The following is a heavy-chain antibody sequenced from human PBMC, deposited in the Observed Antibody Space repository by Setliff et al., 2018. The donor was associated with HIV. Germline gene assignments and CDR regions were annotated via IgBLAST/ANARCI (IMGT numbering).Heavy chain of an antibody. Sequence: ASVKVSCKAAGYTFSGYYLHWVRQAPGQGLEWMGRINPKSGGTQYAQKFQGRVTMARDVSISTFYMQLSRLRSDDTGVYYCASKVHCTNGVCLDAFDIWGQGTTVTVSS. J-gene: IGHJ3*02. D-gene: IGHD2-8*01. CDR3: ASKVHCTNGVCLDAFDI. V-gene: IGHV1-2*05. CDR1: GYTFSGYY. CDR2: INPKSGGT.